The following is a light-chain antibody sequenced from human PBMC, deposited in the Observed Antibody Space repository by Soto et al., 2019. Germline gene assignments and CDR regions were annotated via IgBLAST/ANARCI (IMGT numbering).Light chain of an antibody. J-gene: IGKJ1*01. Sequence: DIVMTQSPDSLAVSLGERATINCKSSQSVLYSSNNKNYLTWYQQKPGQPPKLLIYWASTRESGVPDRFSGSGSGTDFTLTISSLQAEDVAVYYGQQYYSTPWPFGQGTKVEIK. CDR3: QQYYSTPWP. CDR2: WAS. V-gene: IGKV4-1*01. CDR1: QSVLYSSNNKNY.